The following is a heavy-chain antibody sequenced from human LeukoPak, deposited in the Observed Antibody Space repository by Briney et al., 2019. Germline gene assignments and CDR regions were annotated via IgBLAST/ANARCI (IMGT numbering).Heavy chain of an antibody. D-gene: IGHD6-19*01. CDR2: ISYGGTT. Sequence: SETLSLTCTVSGGSISTFYWSWIRQPPGKGLEWIGYISYGGTTNYYSSLKSRLTISVDTSKNQFFLKVTSVTAADTAVYYCARRGSDWYNFDYWGQGTLVTVSS. V-gene: IGHV4-59*08. CDR1: GGSISTFY. CDR3: ARRGSDWYNFDY. J-gene: IGHJ4*02.